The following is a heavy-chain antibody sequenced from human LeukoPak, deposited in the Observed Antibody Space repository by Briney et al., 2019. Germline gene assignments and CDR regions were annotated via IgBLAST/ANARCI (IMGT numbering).Heavy chain of an antibody. Sequence: GGSLRLSCAASGFTFSSYGMHWVRQAPGKGLEWVAIIWYDGSNTYYVDSVRGRFTISRDNSKNALYLQVNSLRAEDTAMYYCARDLEIGSSSYYFDHWGQGTLVTVSS. V-gene: IGHV3-33*01. J-gene: IGHJ4*02. CDR1: GFTFSSYG. CDR2: IWYDGSNT. D-gene: IGHD1-1*01. CDR3: ARDLEIGSSSYYFDH.